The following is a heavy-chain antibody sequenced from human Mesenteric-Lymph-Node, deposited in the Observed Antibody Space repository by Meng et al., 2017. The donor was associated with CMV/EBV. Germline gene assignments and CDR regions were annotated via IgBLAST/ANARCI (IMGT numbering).Heavy chain of an antibody. CDR2: INPNSGGT. Sequence: ASVKVSCKASGYTFTSYGISWVRQAPGQGLEWMGWINPNSGGTNYAQKFQGRVTMTRDTSISTAYMELSRLRSDDTAVYYCARGWGSYYYYGMDVWGQGTTVTVSS. J-gene: IGHJ6*02. CDR1: GYTFTSYG. V-gene: IGHV1-2*02. CDR3: ARGWGSYYYYGMDV. D-gene: IGHD3-16*01.